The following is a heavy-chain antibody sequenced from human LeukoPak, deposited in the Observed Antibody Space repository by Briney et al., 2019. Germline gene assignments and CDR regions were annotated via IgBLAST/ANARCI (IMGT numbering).Heavy chain of an antibody. J-gene: IGHJ6*04. D-gene: IGHD4-17*01. CDR1: GGTFSSYA. CDR3: ARAPSPHDYGDYGYYYYGMDV. V-gene: IGHV1-69*13. Sequence: SVKVSCKASGGTFSSYAISWVRQAPGQGLEWMGGIIPIYGTANYAQKFQGRVTITADESTSTAYMELSSLRSEDTAVYYCARAPSPHDYGDYGYYYYGMDVWGKGTTVTVSS. CDR2: IIPIYGTA.